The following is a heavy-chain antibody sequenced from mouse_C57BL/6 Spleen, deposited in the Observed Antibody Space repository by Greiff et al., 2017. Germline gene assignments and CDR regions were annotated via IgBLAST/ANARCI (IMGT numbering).Heavy chain of an antibody. J-gene: IGHJ2*01. D-gene: IGHD2-3*01. CDR2: IDPEDGET. CDR1: GFNIKDYY. CDR3: ARESHDGYSCRFDY. V-gene: IGHV14-2*01. Sequence: VQLQQSGAELVKPGASVKLSCTASGFNIKDYYMHWVKQRTEQGLEWIGRIDPEDGETKYAQKFQGKATITADTSSNTAYLQLSSLTSEDTAVYYCARESHDGYSCRFDYWGQGTTLTVSS.